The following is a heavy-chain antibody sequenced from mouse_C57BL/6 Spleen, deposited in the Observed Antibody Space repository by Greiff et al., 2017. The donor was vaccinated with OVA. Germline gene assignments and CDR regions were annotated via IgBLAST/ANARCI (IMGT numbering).Heavy chain of an antibody. V-gene: IGHV5-4*01. J-gene: IGHJ4*01. D-gene: IGHD2-2*01. CDR2: ISDGGSYT. CDR1: GFTFSSYA. CDR3: ARDGYRRAMDY. Sequence: EVHLVESGGGLVKPGGSLKLSCAASGFTFSSYAMSWVRQTPEKRLEWVATISDGGSYTYYPDNVKGRFTISRDNAKNNLYLQMSHLKSEDTAMYYCARDGYRRAMDYWGQGTSVTVSS.